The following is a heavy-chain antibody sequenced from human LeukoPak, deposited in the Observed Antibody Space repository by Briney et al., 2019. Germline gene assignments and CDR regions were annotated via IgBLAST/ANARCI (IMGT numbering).Heavy chain of an antibody. D-gene: IGHD2-21*01. Sequence: GGSLTLACAASGFTSWSSAVHWVRQASGKGLEWVGRIRSRSNDYATAYAASVEGRFTISRDDSKNMAFLQMSSLTTEDTAVYYCTRTVDIVVTYYMDVWGKGTTVTVSS. CDR1: GFTSWSSA. CDR3: TRTVDIVVTYYMDV. V-gene: IGHV3-73*01. J-gene: IGHJ6*03. CDR2: IRSRSNDYAT.